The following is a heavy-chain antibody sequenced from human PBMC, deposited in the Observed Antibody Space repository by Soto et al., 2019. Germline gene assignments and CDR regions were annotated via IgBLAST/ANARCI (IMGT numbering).Heavy chain of an antibody. V-gene: IGHV1-18*04. CDR3: AREGILGLFDAYDL. D-gene: IGHD3-3*01. CDR2: ISTHNGNT. Sequence: QDQLVKSGAEVKKPGASVMVSCKASVFTSSGISWVRQAPGQRLEWMGWISTHNGNTIYAQKFQGRVIMTMDTSTTTVYMELRSLRPDDTAVYLCAREGILGLFDAYDLWGQGTMVTVSS. J-gene: IGHJ3*01. CDR1: VFTSSG.